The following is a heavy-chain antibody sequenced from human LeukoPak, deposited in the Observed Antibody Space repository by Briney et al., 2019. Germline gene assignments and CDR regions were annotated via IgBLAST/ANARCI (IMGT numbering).Heavy chain of an antibody. V-gene: IGHV4-34*03. Sequence: SETLSLTCDVFGGSFTDYYLTWIRQPPGTGLEWIGEINHSGSTNYNPSLKSRLTISVVTSKNQFSLKLSSVTAADTAYYMDVWGKRTTVTGSS. CDR2: INHSGST. J-gene: IGHJ6*03. CDR3: V. CDR1: GGSFTDYY.